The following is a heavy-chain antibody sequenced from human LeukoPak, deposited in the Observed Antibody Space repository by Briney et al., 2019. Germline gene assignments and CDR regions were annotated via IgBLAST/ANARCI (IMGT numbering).Heavy chain of an antibody. CDR3: ARGLAAVAGTGSDS. D-gene: IGHD6-19*01. J-gene: IGHJ5*01. CDR1: GYTFTSYD. CDR2: MNPNSGNT. Sequence: ASVKVSCKASGYTFTSYDINWVRQATGQGLEWMGWMNPNSGNTGYAQKFQGRVTMTRNTSISTAYMELSSLRSEDTAVYYCARGLAAVAGTGSDSWGQGTLVTVSS. V-gene: IGHV1-8*01.